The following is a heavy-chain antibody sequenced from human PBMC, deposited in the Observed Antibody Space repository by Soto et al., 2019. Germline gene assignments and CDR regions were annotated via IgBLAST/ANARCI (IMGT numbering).Heavy chain of an antibody. V-gene: IGHV3-48*02. D-gene: IGHD2-2*01. CDR1: GFTFSNYS. CDR2: ITGSRSTI. J-gene: IGHJ4*02. CDR3: ARAGHVPGALVDY. Sequence: EVQLVQSVGGLVQPGGSLRLSCAASGFTFSNYSMNWFRQSPAMGLEWVSYITGSRSTIYYAASVRGRFTISRDNARSSLYLQMNSLRDEDTAVYYCARAGHVPGALVDYWGQGNLVIVSS.